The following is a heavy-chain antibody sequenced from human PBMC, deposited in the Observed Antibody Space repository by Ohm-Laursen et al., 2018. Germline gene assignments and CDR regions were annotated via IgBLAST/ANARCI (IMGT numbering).Heavy chain of an antibody. CDR2: IYYSGST. CDR3: ASDVYYYDSSGAVWYFDL. Sequence: SQTLSLTCTVSGGSISSYYWRWIRQPPGRGLEWIGYIYYSGSTNYNPSLKSRVTMSVDTSKNQFSLKLSSVTAADTAVYYCASDVYYYDSSGAVWYFDLWGRGTLVTVSS. V-gene: IGHV4-59*12. J-gene: IGHJ2*01. D-gene: IGHD3-22*01. CDR1: GGSISSYY.